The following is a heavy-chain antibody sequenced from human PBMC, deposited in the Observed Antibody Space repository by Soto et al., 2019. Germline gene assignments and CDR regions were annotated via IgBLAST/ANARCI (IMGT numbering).Heavy chain of an antibody. V-gene: IGHV3-30*03. Sequence: QVQLVESGGGVVQPGRSLRLSCAASGFTFNSYGMHWVRQAPGKGLEWVAVISNDGSNKYYADSVKGRFTISRDYSKNTLYLQMNILRNDDTAVYYCATDRDVTGTLYFFDYWGQGTLVTVSS. D-gene: IGHD1-1*01. J-gene: IGHJ4*02. CDR1: GFTFNSYG. CDR2: ISNDGSNK. CDR3: ATDRDVTGTLYFFDY.